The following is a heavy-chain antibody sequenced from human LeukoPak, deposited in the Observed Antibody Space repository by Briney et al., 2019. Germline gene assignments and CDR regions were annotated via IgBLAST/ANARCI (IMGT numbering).Heavy chain of an antibody. CDR3: ARGARISSSWYSSV. D-gene: IGHD2-2*01. CDR1: GDTFSSYA. Sequence: GASVKVSCKASGDTFSSYAISWVRQAPGQGLEWMGWISAYNNNTNYAQKFQGRFTMTTDTSTSTAYMELRSLRSDDTAVYYCARGARISSSWYSSVWGQGTLITVS. CDR2: ISAYNNNT. J-gene: IGHJ4*02. V-gene: IGHV1-18*01.